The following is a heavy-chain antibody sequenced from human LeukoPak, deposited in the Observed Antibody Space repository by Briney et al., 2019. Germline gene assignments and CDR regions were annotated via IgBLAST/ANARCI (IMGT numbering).Heavy chain of an antibody. D-gene: IGHD3-10*01. J-gene: IGHJ6*02. Sequence: HHGRSLRLSCAASGFTFDDYAMHWVRQAPGKGLEWVSGISWNSGSIGYADSVKGRFTISRDNAKNSLYLQMNSLRAEDTALYYCAKVRRAYYYGSGSSMDVWGQGTTVAVSS. CDR2: ISWNSGSI. CDR1: GFTFDDYA. CDR3: AKVRRAYYYGSGSSMDV. V-gene: IGHV3-9*01.